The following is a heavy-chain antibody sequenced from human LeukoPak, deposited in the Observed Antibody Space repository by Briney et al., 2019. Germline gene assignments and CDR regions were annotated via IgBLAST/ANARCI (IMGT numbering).Heavy chain of an antibody. J-gene: IGHJ5*02. CDR2: IRYDGSNK. Sequence: GGSLRLSCAASGFTFTSHGMHWVRQAPGKGLEWVAHIRYDGSNKYYADSVKGRFTISRDNSKNTLYLQMNSLRAEDTAVYYCAKWVSYYYDSSAFDPWGQGTLVTVSS. CDR1: GFTFTSHG. V-gene: IGHV3-30*02. D-gene: IGHD3-22*01. CDR3: AKWVSYYYDSSAFDP.